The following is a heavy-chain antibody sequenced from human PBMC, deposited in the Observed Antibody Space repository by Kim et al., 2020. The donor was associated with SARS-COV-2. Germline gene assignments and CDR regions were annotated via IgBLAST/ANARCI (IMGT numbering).Heavy chain of an antibody. Sequence: ASVKVSCKASGYTFTSYAMNWVRQAPGQGLEWMGWINTNTGNPTYAQGFTGRFVFSLDTSVSTTYLQISSLKAEDTAVYYCARGIQLWSRGPYYFDYWGQGALVTVSS. V-gene: IGHV7-4-1*02. J-gene: IGHJ4*02. CDR2: INTNTGNP. CDR3: ARGIQLWSRGPYYFDY. D-gene: IGHD5-18*01. CDR1: GYTFTSYA.